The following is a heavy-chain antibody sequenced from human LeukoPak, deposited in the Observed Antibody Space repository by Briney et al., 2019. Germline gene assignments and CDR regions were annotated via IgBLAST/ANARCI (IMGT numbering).Heavy chain of an antibody. Sequence: ASVKVSCKASGYTFTGYNLHWVRLVPGQGLEWLGWMNPKTGGTNYEPKFQGRVTMTRDTSISTAYIELRSLRSDDTAVFFCARDSGHTSHYMYVWGKGTKVTVSS. CDR2: MNPKTGGT. CDR3: ARDSGHTSHYMYV. J-gene: IGHJ6*03. CDR1: GYTFTGYN. V-gene: IGHV1-2*02. D-gene: IGHD2-2*01.